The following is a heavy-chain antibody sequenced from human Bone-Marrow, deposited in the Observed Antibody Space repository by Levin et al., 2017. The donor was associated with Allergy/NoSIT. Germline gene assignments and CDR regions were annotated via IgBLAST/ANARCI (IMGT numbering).Heavy chain of an antibody. J-gene: IGHJ4*02. V-gene: IGHV4-59*01. CDR2: VHSSGNT. CDR1: GGSISTFY. Sequence: PSETLSLTCTVSGGSISTFYWSWIRQFPGKGLECIGYVHSSGNTNYNPSLKSRVSMSVDTSKNQVSLKVFSVNAADTAIYYCAREFAAATYFDFWGQGVLVTVSS. CDR3: AREFAAATYFDF. D-gene: IGHD1-26*01.